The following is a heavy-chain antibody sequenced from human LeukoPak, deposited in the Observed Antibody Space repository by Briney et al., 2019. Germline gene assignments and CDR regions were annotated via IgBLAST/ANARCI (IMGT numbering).Heavy chain of an antibody. D-gene: IGHD6-19*01. CDR2: TSSSSSYT. CDR1: GFTFSEYY. CDR3: ARILAVASFHPFDY. J-gene: IGHJ4*02. V-gene: IGHV3-11*03. Sequence: GWSLTLSCASSGFTFSEYYMNWIRQAPGKGLEWVSYTSSSSSYTNYADSVKGRFTISRDNAKKSLYLQMNSLRAEDTAVYYCARILAVASFHPFDYWGEGNLVTVSS.